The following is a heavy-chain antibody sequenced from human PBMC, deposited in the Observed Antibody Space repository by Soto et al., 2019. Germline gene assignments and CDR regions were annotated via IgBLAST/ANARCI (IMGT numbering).Heavy chain of an antibody. V-gene: IGHV5-51*01. J-gene: IGHJ3*02. CDR3: ARPRIAVAGVGYAFDI. D-gene: IGHD6-19*01. CDR2: IYPGDSDT. CDR1: GYSFTSYW. Sequence: GESLKISCKGSGYSFTSYWIGWVRQMPGKGLEWMGIIYPGDSDTRYSPSFQGQVTISADKSISTAYLQWSSLKASDTAMYYCARPRIAVAGVGYAFDIWGQGTMVTVSS.